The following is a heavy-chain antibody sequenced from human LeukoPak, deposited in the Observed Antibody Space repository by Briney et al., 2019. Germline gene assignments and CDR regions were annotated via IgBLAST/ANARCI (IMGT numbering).Heavy chain of an antibody. Sequence: ASVKVSCKASGYTFTSYAMHWVRQAPGQRLEWMGWINAGNGNTKYSQKFQGRVTITRDTSASTAYMELGSLRSEDTAVYYCARDQHRSYYYDSSGYHWFDPWGQGTLVTVSS. CDR1: GYTFTSYA. V-gene: IGHV1-3*01. D-gene: IGHD3-22*01. CDR3: ARDQHRSYYYDSSGYHWFDP. J-gene: IGHJ5*02. CDR2: INAGNGNT.